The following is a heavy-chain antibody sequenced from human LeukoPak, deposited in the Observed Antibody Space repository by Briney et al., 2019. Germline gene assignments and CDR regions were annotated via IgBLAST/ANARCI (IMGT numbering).Heavy chain of an antibody. D-gene: IGHD1-26*01. J-gene: IGHJ4*02. V-gene: IGHV3-53*01. CDR1: GFTGSSKY. CDR2: IYSGGST. Sequence: GGSLRLSCAASGFTGSSKYMSWVRQAPGKGLEWVSVIYSGGSTYYADSVKGRFTISRGNSKNTLYLQMNSLRAEDTAVYYCARGVVGASYDYWGQGTLVTVSS. CDR3: ARGVVGASYDY.